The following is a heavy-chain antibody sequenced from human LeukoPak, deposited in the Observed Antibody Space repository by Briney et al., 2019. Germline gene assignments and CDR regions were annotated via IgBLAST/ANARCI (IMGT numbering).Heavy chain of an antibody. J-gene: IGHJ5*02. CDR2: IKQDGSEK. V-gene: IGHV3-7*01. Sequence: GGSLRLSCAASGSTFSTYWMSWVRQAPGKGLEWVANIKQDGSEKYYVDSVKGRFTISRDNAKNSLYLQMNSLRAEDTAVYYCARGSDWFDPWGQGTLVTVSS. CDR3: ARGSDWFDP. CDR1: GSTFSTYW.